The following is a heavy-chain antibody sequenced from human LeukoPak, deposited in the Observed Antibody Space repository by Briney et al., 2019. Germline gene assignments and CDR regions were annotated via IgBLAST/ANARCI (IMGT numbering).Heavy chain of an antibody. CDR2: IYYSGST. CDR1: GGSISSYY. CDR3: ARSSGWYGYYFDY. Sequence: SETLSLTRTVSGGSISSYYWSWIRQPPGKGLEWIGYIYYSGSTNYNPSLKSRVTISVDTSKNQFSLKLSSVTAADTAVYYCARSSGWYGYYFDYWGQGTLVTVSS. V-gene: IGHV4-59*01. D-gene: IGHD6-19*01. J-gene: IGHJ4*02.